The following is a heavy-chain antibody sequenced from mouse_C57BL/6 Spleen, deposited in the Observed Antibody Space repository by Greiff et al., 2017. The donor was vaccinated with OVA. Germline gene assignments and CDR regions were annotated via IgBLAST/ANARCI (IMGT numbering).Heavy chain of an antibody. J-gene: IGHJ4*01. CDR1: GYTFTSYW. CDR2: IDPSDSYT. Sequence: VKLVESGAELVRPGTSVKLSCKASGYTFTSYWMHWVKQRPGQGLEWIGVIDPSDSYTNYNQKFKGKATLTVDTSSSTAYMQLSSLTSEDSAVYYCARGGYGYDDAMDYWGQGTSVTVSS. D-gene: IGHD2-2*01. CDR3: ARGGYGYDDAMDY. V-gene: IGHV1-59*01.